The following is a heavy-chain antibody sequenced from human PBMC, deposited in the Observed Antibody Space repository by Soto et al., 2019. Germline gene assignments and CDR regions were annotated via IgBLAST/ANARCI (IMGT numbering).Heavy chain of an antibody. CDR1: EFTFSKYE. CDR3: ASGGYYDTSGPPRDP. J-gene: IGHJ5*02. D-gene: IGHD3-16*01. V-gene: IGHV3-30*03. Sequence: PGGSLRLSCAAPEFTFSKYEMHWVRQAPGKGLEWVAVISYDGKNQHYADSVKGRFTISRDNSKKKLYVQMNSLRAEDTAVYFCASGGYYDTSGPPRDPWGQGTLVTVSS. CDR2: ISYDGKNQ.